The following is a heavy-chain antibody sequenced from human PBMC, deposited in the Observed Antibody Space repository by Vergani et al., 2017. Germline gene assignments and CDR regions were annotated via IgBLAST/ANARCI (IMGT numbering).Heavy chain of an antibody. Sequence: QVQLQESGPGLVKPSETLSLTCTVSGGSISSYYWSWIRQPPGKGLEWIGYIYYSGSTNYNPSLKSRVTISVDTSKNQFSLKLSSVTAADTSVYYCATSEYDVWSGYYYFDYWGQGTLVTVSS. V-gene: IGHV4-59*01. J-gene: IGHJ4*02. CDR1: GGSISSYY. CDR3: ATSEYDVWSGYYYFDY. CDR2: IYYSGST. D-gene: IGHD3-3*01.